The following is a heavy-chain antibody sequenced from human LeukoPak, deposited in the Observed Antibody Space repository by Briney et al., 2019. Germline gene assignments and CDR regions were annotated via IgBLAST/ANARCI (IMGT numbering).Heavy chain of an antibody. V-gene: IGHV4-34*01. CDR3: ARGLRRYYGSGSYSNYYYGMDV. CDR2: INHSGST. D-gene: IGHD3-10*01. J-gene: IGHJ6*04. CDR1: GGSFSGYY. Sequence: PSETLFLTCAVYGGSFSGYYWSWIRQPPGKGLEWIGEINHSGSTNYNPSLKSRVTISVDTSKNQFSLKLSSVTAADTAVYYCARGLRRYYGSGSYSNYYYGMDVWGKGTTVTVSS.